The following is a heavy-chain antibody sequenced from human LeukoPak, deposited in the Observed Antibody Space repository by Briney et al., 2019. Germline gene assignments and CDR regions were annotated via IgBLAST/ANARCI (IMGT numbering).Heavy chain of an antibody. CDR1: GFTFNSYS. J-gene: IGHJ4*02. D-gene: IGHD5-12*01. Sequence: GGSLRPSCAASGFTFNSYSMNWVRQAPGKGLEWVSYISSSSSTIYYADSVKGRFTISRDNAKNSLYLQMNSLRAEDTAVYYCARDGSLWGQGTLVTVSS. CDR2: ISSSSSTI. CDR3: ARDGSL. V-gene: IGHV3-48*01.